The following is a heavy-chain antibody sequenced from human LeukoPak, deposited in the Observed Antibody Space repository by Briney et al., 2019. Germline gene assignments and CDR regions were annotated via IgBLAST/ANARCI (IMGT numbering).Heavy chain of an antibody. CDR1: GFTFSSYD. J-gene: IGHJ6*02. V-gene: IGHV3-13*01. Sequence: GGFLRLSCAASGFTFSSYDMHWVRQATGKGLEWVSAIGTAGDTYYPGSVKGRFTISRENAKNSLYLQMNSLRAGDTAVYYCARVAPTYSMDVWGQGTTVTVSS. CDR3: ARVAPTYSMDV. CDR2: IGTAGDT.